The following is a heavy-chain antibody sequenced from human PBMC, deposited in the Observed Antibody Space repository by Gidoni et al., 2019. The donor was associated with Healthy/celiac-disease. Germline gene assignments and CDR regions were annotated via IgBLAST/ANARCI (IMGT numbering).Heavy chain of an antibody. V-gene: IGHV3-74*01. CDR3: ARDVSNPKYYYYYMDV. J-gene: IGHJ6*03. Sequence: EVQLVASGGGLVQPGGSLRLSCAASGFTFSSYWMHWVRQAPGKGLVWVSRINSDGSSTSYADSVKGRFTISRDNAKNTLYLQMNSLRAEDTAVYYCARDVSNPKYYYYYMDVWGKGTTVTVSS. D-gene: IGHD4-4*01. CDR1: GFTFSSYW. CDR2: INSDGSST.